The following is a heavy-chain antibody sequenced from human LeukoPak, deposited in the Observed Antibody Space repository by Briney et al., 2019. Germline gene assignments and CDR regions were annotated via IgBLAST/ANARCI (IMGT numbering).Heavy chain of an antibody. J-gene: IGHJ5*02. CDR3: ARGAPSGGYRS. CDR1: GFTFSSYW. Sequence: PGGSLRLSCAASGFTFSSYWMSCVRQAPGKRLEWVANIKQDGSEKYYVDSVKGRLTISRDNAKNSLYLQMNSLRAEDTAVYYCARGAPSGGYRSWGQGTLVTVSS. D-gene: IGHD2-15*01. V-gene: IGHV3-7*01. CDR2: IKQDGSEK.